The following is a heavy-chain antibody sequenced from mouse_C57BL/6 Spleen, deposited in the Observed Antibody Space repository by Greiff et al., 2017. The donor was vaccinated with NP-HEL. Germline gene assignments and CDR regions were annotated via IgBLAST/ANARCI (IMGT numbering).Heavy chain of an antibody. CDR2: ILPGSGST. J-gene: IGHJ3*01. Sequence: QVQLQQSGAELMKPGASVKLSCKATGYTFTGYWIEWVKQRPGHGLEWIGEILPGSGSTNYNEKFKGKATFTADTSSNTAYMQLSSLTTEDSAIYYCARSGIYYYGSSYVWFAYWGQGTLVTVSA. V-gene: IGHV1-9*01. CDR1: GYTFTGYW. D-gene: IGHD1-1*01. CDR3: ARSGIYYYGSSYVWFAY.